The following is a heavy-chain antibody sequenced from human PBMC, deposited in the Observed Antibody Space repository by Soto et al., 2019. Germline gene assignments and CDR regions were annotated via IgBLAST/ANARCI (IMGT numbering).Heavy chain of an antibody. Sequence: QVQLVQSGAEVKKPGSSVKVSCKASGGTFSSYTISWVRQAPGQGLEWMGRIIPILGIANYAQKFQGRVTITADKSTITAYMELSSLRSEDTAVYYCARGRAAAGTGYWGQGTLVTVSS. CDR1: GGTFSSYT. CDR2: IIPILGIA. CDR3: ARGRAAAGTGY. J-gene: IGHJ4*02. V-gene: IGHV1-69*02. D-gene: IGHD6-13*01.